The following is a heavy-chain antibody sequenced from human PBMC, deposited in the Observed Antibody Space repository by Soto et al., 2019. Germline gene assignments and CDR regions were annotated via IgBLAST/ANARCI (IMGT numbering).Heavy chain of an antibody. CDR3: ARIKQDYAVA. Sequence: QVQLVQSGAEVKKPGASVKVSCKASGYTFTSYDINWVRLATGQGLEWMGWMNPNSGNTAYAQKFQGRVNRARNNSRSTAYMELSSLRSEDTAVYYCARIKQDYAVAWGQGTLVTGSS. V-gene: IGHV1-8*01. CDR1: GYTFTSYD. J-gene: IGHJ5*02. D-gene: IGHD3-16*01. CDR2: MNPNSGNT.